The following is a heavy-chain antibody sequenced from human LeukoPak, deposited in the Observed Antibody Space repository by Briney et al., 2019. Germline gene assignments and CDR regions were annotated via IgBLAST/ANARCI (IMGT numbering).Heavy chain of an antibody. Sequence: GGSVKVSCKASGYTFTSYYMHWVRQAPGQGLEWMGIINPSGGSTSYAQKFQGRVTMTRDTSTSTVYMELSSLRSEDTAVYYCASPSSGYCGYFQHWGQGTLVTVSS. CDR1: GYTFTSYY. D-gene: IGHD3-22*01. V-gene: IGHV1-46*01. CDR3: ASPSSGYCGYFQH. J-gene: IGHJ1*01. CDR2: INPSGGST.